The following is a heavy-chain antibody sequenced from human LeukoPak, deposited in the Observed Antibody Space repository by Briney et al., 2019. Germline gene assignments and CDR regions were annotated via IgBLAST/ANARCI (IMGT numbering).Heavy chain of an antibody. Sequence: PGGSLRLSCAASGFTFSDYYMSWIRQAPGKGLEWVSYISSSGSTIYYADSVKGRFTISRDNAKNSLYLQMNSLRAADTAVYYCARRSIAARSGRYYYYGMDVWGQGTTVTVSS. CDR1: GFTFSDYY. CDR3: ARRSIAARSGRYYYYGMDV. V-gene: IGHV3-11*01. CDR2: ISSSGSTI. D-gene: IGHD6-6*01. J-gene: IGHJ6*02.